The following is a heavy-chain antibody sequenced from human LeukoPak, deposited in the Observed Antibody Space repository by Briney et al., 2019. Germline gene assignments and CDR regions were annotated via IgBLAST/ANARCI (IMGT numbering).Heavy chain of an antibody. CDR2: IKQDGSEK. Sequence: PGGSLRLSCAASGFTFSSYWMSWVRLAPGKGLEWVANIKQDGSEKYYVDSVKGRFTISRDNAKNSLYLQMNSLRAEDTAVYYCASLGGSGSYYNLYYYYYMDVWGKGTTVTVSS. D-gene: IGHD3-10*01. V-gene: IGHV3-7*01. J-gene: IGHJ6*03. CDR1: GFTFSSYW. CDR3: ASLGGSGSYYNLYYYYYMDV.